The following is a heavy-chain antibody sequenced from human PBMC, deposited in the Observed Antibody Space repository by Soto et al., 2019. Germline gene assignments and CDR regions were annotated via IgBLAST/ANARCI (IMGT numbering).Heavy chain of an antibody. V-gene: IGHV4-59*03. CDR3: ARLQYTLLTALAV. Sequence: SETLSLTCTVSRGSINNYYWTLIRQPPGKGLEWIGYVSYSGRTNYNPSLKSRVNMFVDKSKNQFSLNLTSVTAADTAVYYCARLQYTLLTALAVPAQGTIVTVSS. D-gene: IGHD2-15*01. J-gene: IGHJ3*01. CDR1: RGSINNYY. CDR2: VSYSGRT.